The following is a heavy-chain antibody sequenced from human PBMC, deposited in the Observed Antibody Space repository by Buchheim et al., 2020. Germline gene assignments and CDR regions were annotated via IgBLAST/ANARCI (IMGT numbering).Heavy chain of an antibody. V-gene: IGHV1-8*01. Sequence: QVQLVQYGAEVKKPGASVKVSCKASGYTFTSYDIHWVRQATGQGLEWMGWMNPNSGNTDYAQKFQGRLTMTRNTSISTAYMELSSLRSEDTAVYYCAKSLRYRNYGWFDPWGQGTL. CDR1: GYTFTSYD. CDR2: MNPNSGNT. D-gene: IGHD4-11*01. J-gene: IGHJ5*02. CDR3: AKSLRYRNYGWFDP.